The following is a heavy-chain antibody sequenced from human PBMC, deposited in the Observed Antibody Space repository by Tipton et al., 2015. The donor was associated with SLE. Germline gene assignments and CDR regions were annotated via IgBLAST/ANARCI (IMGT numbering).Heavy chain of an antibody. J-gene: IGHJ3*02. CDR3: ARDLGYYYGSGAYYACDI. CDR2: LDPNSGDT. V-gene: IGHV1-2*02. D-gene: IGHD3-10*01. CDR1: AYTFTAYY. Sequence: QSGAEVKKPGASAKVSCKASAYTFTAYYVHWVRQAPGQGLEWLGWLDPNSGDTYSAQKFQGRLTMTRDTSITTAYLELSSLRSDDTAVYFCARDLGYYYGSGAYYACDIWGQGTLVTVSS.